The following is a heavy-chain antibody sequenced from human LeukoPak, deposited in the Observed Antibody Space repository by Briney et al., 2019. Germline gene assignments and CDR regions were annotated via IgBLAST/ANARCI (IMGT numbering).Heavy chain of an antibody. CDR3: ARDPYSGSYGNYYYYFMDV. V-gene: IGHV3-74*01. CDR2: INSDGSRT. D-gene: IGHD1-26*01. J-gene: IGHJ6*03. CDR1: GFTFSSYW. Sequence: GGSLRLSCAASGFTFSSYWMHWVRQAPGKGLVWVSRINSDGSRTTYADSVKGRFTISRDNAKNTLYLQMNSLRAEDTAVYYCARDPYSGSYGNYYYYFMDVWGKGTTVTISS.